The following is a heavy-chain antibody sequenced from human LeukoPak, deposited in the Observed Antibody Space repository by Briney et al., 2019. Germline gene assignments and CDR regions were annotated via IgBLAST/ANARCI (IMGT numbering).Heavy chain of an antibody. CDR3: ASYIAVAGTGFDY. CDR2: IIPIFGTA. D-gene: IGHD6-19*01. V-gene: IGHV1-69*13. J-gene: IGHJ4*02. CDR1: GGTFSSYA. Sequence: GASVTVSCTASGGTFSSYAISWVRQAPGQGLEWMGGIIPIFGTANYAQKFQGRVTITADESTSTAYMELSSLRSEDTAVYDCASYIAVAGTGFDYWGQGTLVTVSS.